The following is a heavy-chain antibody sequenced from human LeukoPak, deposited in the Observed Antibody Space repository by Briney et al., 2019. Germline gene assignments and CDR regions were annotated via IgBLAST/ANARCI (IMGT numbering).Heavy chain of an antibody. CDR1: GYTFTSYG. V-gene: IGHV1-18*04. D-gene: IGHD3-9*01. CDR2: ISAYNGNT. J-gene: IGHJ4*02. Sequence: GASVKVSCKASGYTFTSYGISWVRQAPGQGLEWMGWISAYNGNTNYAQKLQGRVTMTTDTSTSTAYMELRSLRPDDTAVYYCARDKGYDILTGYEKFDYWGQGTLVTVSS. CDR3: ARDKGYDILTGYEKFDY.